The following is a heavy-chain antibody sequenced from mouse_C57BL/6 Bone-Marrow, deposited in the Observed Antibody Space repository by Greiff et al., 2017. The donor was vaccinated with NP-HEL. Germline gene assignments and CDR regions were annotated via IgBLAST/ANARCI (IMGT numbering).Heavy chain of an antibody. CDR1: GFSFNTYA. CDR3: VRRLSGAMDY. Sequence: EVQRVESGGGLVQPKGSLKLSCAASGFSFNTYAMNWVRQAPGKGLEWVARIRSKSNNYATYYADSVKDRFTISRDDSESMLYLQMNNLKTEDTAMYYCVRRLSGAMDYWGQGTSVTVSS. J-gene: IGHJ4*01. CDR2: IRSKSNNYAT. V-gene: IGHV10-1*01. D-gene: IGHD2-2*01.